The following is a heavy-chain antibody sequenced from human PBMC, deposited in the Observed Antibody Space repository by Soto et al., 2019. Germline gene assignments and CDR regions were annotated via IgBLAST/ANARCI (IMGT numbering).Heavy chain of an antibody. D-gene: IGHD3-10*01. V-gene: IGHV4-38-2*01. CDR3: ARGSQYYYYGMDV. J-gene: IGHJ6*02. CDR1: GYSISSGYY. CDR2: IYHSGST. Sequence: SETLSLTCAVSGYSISSGYYWGWIRQPPGKGLEWIGSIYHSGSTYYNPPLKSRVTISVDTSKNQFSLKLSSVTAADTAVYYCARGSQYYYYGMDVWGQGTTVTVSS.